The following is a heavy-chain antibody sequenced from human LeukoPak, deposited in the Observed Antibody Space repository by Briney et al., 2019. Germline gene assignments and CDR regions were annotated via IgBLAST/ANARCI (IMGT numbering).Heavy chain of an antibody. CDR2: IYHSGST. CDR3: ARRYSSGWYAPGY. V-gene: IGHV4-4*02. D-gene: IGHD6-19*01. J-gene: IGHJ4*02. CDR1: GVSISSSNW. Sequence: PSETLSLTCAVSGVSISSSNWWSWVRQPPGKGLEWIGEIYHSGSTNYNPSLKSRVTISVDKSKNQFSLKLSSVTAADTAVYYCARRYSSGWYAPGYWGQGTLVTVSS.